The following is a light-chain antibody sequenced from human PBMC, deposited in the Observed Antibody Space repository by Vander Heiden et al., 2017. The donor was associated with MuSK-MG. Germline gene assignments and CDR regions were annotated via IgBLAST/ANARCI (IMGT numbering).Light chain of an antibody. Sequence: DIQMTQSPSSLSASVGDRVTITCRASQGFGYSLAWYQQKPGKAPKLLLYAASRLESGVPSRFSGSGSRTDYTLTISSLQSEDFATYYCQQYYTTPYSFGQGTKLEIK. J-gene: IGKJ2*03. CDR2: AAS. V-gene: IGKV1-NL1*01. CDR1: QGFGYS. CDR3: QQYYTTPYS.